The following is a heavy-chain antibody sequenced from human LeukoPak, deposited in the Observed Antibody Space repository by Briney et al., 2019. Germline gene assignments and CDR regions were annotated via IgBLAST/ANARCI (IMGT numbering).Heavy chain of an antibody. CDR1: GFSFDEYA. CDR3: ARAPTKFRRDWFDP. V-gene: IGHV3-43*02. D-gene: IGHD3-9*01. CDR2: ISGDGGTT. J-gene: IGHJ5*02. Sequence: GGSLRLSCAASGFSFDEYAMYWVRQVPGKGLEWVSLISGDGGTTSYADSVKGRFTISRDNAKNPLYLQMNNLRVEDTAVYYCARAPTKFRRDWFDPWGQGTLVTVSS.